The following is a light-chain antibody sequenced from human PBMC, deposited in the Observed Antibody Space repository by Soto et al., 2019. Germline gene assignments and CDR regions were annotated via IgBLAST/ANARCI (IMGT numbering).Light chain of an antibody. Sequence: QSALTQPASVSGSPGQSITISCTGTSNDVGAFNFVSWYQQHPGKAPKVIIYEVSNRPSGVSNRFSGSKSGNTASLTISGLQAEDEADYSCNSYTTTSARVFGGGTKVTVL. CDR1: SNDVGAFNF. CDR3: NSYTTTSARV. J-gene: IGLJ3*02. V-gene: IGLV2-14*01. CDR2: EVS.